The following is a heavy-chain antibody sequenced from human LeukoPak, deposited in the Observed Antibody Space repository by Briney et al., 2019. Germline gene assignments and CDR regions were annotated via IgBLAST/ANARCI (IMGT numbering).Heavy chain of an antibody. J-gene: IGHJ6*03. Sequence: GASVKVSCKASGGTFSSYAISWVRQAPGQGLEWMGGIIPIFGTANYAQKFQGRVTITTDESTSTAYMELSSLRSEDTAVYYCARDFLNGPHYYYYMDVWGKGTTVTVSS. V-gene: IGHV1-69*05. CDR1: GGTFSSYA. CDR2: IIPIFGTA. D-gene: IGHD2-8*01. CDR3: ARDFLNGPHYYYYMDV.